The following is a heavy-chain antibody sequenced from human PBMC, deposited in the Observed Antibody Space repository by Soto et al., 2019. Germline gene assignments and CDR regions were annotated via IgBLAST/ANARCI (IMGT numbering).Heavy chain of an antibody. D-gene: IGHD3-22*01. CDR2: ISGSGGST. J-gene: IGHJ5*02. V-gene: IGHV3-23*01. CDR1: GCTFSSYA. Sequence: GGSPRLSCAASGCTFSSYAMSWVRQAPGKGLEWVSAISGSGGSTYYADSVKGRFTISRDNSKNTLYLQMNSLRAEDTAVYYCAKDPNYYDSSGYQAWGQGTLVTVSS. CDR3: AKDPNYYDSSGYQA.